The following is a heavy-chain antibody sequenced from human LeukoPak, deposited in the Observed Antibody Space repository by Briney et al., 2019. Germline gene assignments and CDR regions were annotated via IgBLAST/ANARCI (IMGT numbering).Heavy chain of an antibody. CDR3: AAGRGLVRGTGFDY. CDR2: IYHSGST. J-gene: IGHJ4*02. Sequence: SETLSLTCAVSGGSISSSNWWRWGRQPPGQGLEWIGEIYHSGSTNYNPSLKSRVTISVDKSKNQFSLKLSSVTAADTAVYYCAAGRGLVRGTGFDYWGQGTLVTVSS. D-gene: IGHD3-10*01. V-gene: IGHV4-4*02. CDR1: GGSISSSNW.